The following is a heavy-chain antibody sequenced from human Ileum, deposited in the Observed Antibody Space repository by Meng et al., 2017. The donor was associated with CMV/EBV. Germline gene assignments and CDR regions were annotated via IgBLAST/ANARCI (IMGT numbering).Heavy chain of an antibody. Sequence: GAGLLKPSETLSLTCDVYDASFSDFYWSWTRHLPGKGLGWIGEIHPSGSTHYNPSLESRVSISVHMSNSQFSLKVSSVTAADTAVYYCARGQDNHKGGVHWGQGTLVTVSS. CDR3: ARGQDNHKGGVH. V-gene: IGHV4-34*01. CDR2: IHPSGST. J-gene: IGHJ4*02. CDR1: DASFSDFY. D-gene: IGHD1-14*01.